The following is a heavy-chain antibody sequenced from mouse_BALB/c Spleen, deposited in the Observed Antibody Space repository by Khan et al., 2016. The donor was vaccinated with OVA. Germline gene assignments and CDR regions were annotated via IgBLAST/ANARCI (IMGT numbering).Heavy chain of an antibody. Sequence: EVQLQQSGPELVKPGASVKISCKTSGYTFTEYTVHWVKQSLEKSLEWIGVLNPKNGGTGYNQTFNAQATLTVEPSSSTAYMDRRSLTSEDSAVYYCARDAGRYWGQGTSVTVSS. CDR3: ARDAGRY. CDR2: LNPKNGGT. CDR1: GYTFTEYT. V-gene: IGHV1-18*01. J-gene: IGHJ4*01. D-gene: IGHD3-3*01.